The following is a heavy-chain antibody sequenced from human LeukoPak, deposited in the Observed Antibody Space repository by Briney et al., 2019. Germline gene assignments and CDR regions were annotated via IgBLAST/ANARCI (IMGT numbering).Heavy chain of an antibody. V-gene: IGHV1-69*01. CDR2: IIPIFGTT. CDR1: GGTFSSYA. CDR3: ARGGGAAAGTETSD. D-gene: IGHD6-13*01. Sequence: SVKVSCKASGGTFSSYAISWVRQAPGQGLEWMGGIIPIFGTTNYAQKFQGRVTITADESTSTAYMELSSLRSEDTAVYYCARGGGAAAGTETSDWGQGTLVTVSS. J-gene: IGHJ4*02.